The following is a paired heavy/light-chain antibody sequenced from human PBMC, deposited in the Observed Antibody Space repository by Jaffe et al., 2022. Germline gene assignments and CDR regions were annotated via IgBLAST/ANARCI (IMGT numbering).Light chain of an antibody. Sequence: EIVLTQSPDTLSLSPGERATLSCRASQSVSSSLVWYQQKPGQAPRLVIYGASNRATGVPGRFSGSGSGTDFTLTINSLEPEDFAVYYCHQHSNWPLSFGGGTKVEIK. CDR2: GAS. CDR3: HQHSNWPLS. CDR1: QSVSSS. V-gene: IGKV3-11*01. J-gene: IGKJ4*01.
Heavy chain of an antibody. V-gene: IGHV3-23*01. D-gene: IGHD3-16*01. J-gene: IGHJ5*02. CDR3: AKDRPGLIWFDQ. Sequence: EVQLLESGGGLEQPGGSLRLSCAASGFTFSASAMSWVRQTPEKGLEWVSSISGSGGDTYYADSVKGRFTISRDNSKSTMYLHMNRLRVEDTAIYYCAKDRPGLIWFDQWGQGTLVTVSS. CDR2: ISGSGGDT. CDR1: GFTFSASA.